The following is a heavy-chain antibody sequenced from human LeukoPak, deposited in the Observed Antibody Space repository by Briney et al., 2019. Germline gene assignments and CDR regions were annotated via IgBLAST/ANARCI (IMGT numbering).Heavy chain of an antibody. V-gene: IGHV3-23*01. CDR1: GFTCSTYV. D-gene: IGHD3-16*02. CDR3: ARLSSFAFDI. J-gene: IGHJ3*02. CDR2: ILHNGDST. Sequence: GGSLRLSCAASGFTCSTYVMSWVRQAPGKGLEWLSLILHNGDSTYYADSVKGRFTISRDNSTNTLYLQMNSLRAEDTAVYYCARLSSFAFDIWGPGTMVTVSS.